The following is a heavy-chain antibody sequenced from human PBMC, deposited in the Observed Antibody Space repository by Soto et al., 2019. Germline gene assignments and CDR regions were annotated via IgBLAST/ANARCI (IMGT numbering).Heavy chain of an antibody. CDR2: IFYSGSS. D-gene: IGHD1-26*01. Sequence: SDTLSLTCTVSGGSLKSGGYYWSWIRQTPGKGLEWIAYIFYSGSSYYNPSLKSRITISVDLSKNQFSLKLRSVTAADTAVYFCARVPTWADVYFDYWRQGILVTVSS. CDR1: GGSLKSGGYY. V-gene: IGHV4-30-4*02. CDR3: ARVPTWADVYFDY. J-gene: IGHJ4*02.